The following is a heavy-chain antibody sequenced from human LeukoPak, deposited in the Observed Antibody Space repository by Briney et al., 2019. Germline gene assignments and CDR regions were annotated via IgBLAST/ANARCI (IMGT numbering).Heavy chain of an antibody. D-gene: IGHD6-13*01. Sequence: GGSLRLSCAASGFTFSSYAMSWVRQAPGKGLEWVSTISGSGDSTYYADSVKGRFTISRDNSKNTLYLQMNSLRAEDTAVYYCAKDGSSWSSFKYYYYYMDVWGKGTTVTISS. J-gene: IGHJ6*03. CDR3: AKDGSSWSSFKYYYYYMDV. CDR2: ISGSGDST. CDR1: GFTFSSYA. V-gene: IGHV3-23*01.